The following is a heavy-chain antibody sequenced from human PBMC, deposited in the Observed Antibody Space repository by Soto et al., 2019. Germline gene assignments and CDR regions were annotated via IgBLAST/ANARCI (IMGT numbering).Heavy chain of an antibody. CDR1: GYSFTSYW. V-gene: IGHV5-51*01. CDR3: ARRRCCSGGSCYYYFDY. CDR2: IYPGDSDT. Sequence: PGESLKISCKGSGYSFTSYWIGWVRQMPGKGLEWMGIIYPGDSDTRYSPSFQGQVTISADKSISTAYLQWSSLKASDTAMYYCARRRCCSGGSCYYYFDYWGQGTLVTVSS. J-gene: IGHJ4*02. D-gene: IGHD2-15*01.